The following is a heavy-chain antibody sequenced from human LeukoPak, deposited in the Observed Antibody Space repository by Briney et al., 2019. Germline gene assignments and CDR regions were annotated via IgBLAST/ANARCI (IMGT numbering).Heavy chain of an antibody. D-gene: IGHD3-16*01. V-gene: IGHV3-74*01. CDR1: GFTFSSYW. CDR2: ISTDGSST. J-gene: IGHJ5*02. Sequence: GGSLRLSCATSGFTFSSYWMHWVRQGPGKGLVWVSRISTDGSSTDYADSVKGRFTISRENAKNTLYLQMNSLRAEDTAVYYCARTRTLPIAGGFDTWGQGSLVTVSS. CDR3: ARTRTLPIAGGFDT.